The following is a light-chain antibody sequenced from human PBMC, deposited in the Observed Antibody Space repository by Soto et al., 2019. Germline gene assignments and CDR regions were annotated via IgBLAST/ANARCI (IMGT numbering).Light chain of an antibody. CDR1: QSLSSN. V-gene: IGKV3-15*01. J-gene: IGKJ5*01. CDR2: GAS. CDR3: QPYDIWPTIT. Sequence: EIVITQSPATLSVSPGERATLSCRASQSLSSNLAWYKQKPGQAPRLLIFGASTRATGVPGRFSGSGSGTELTLTISSLQSEDFAIYDGQPYDIWPTITFGQGTRLEIK.